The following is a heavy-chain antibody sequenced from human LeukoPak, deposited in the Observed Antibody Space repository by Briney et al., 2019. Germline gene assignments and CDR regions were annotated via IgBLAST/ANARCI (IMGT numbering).Heavy chain of an antibody. CDR2: IWYDESNK. D-gene: IGHD1-26*01. Sequence: QPWRSLRLPFAASGFTLRNYGMHWVRQAPGKGLELVSVIWYDESNKYYADSVKGRFTISRDNSKNTLYLQMNSLRAEDTAVYYCARPTYSGSYYWFDYWGQGTLVTVSS. CDR1: GFTLRNYG. J-gene: IGHJ4*02. CDR3: ARPTYSGSYYWFDY. V-gene: IGHV3-33*01.